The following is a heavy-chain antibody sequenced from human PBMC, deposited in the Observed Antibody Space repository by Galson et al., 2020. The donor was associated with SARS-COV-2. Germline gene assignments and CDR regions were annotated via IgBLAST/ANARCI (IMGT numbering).Heavy chain of an antibody. V-gene: IGHV3-23*01. Sequence: GESLKIFCAASGFTFSSYAMSWVRQAPGKGLEWVSAISGSGGSTYYADSVKGRFTISRDNSKNTLYLQMNSLRAEDTTVYYCAKDVPAFSWELLSAGPESIFDYWGQGTLVTVSS. CDR2: ISGSGGST. CDR3: AKDVPAFSWELLSAGPESIFDY. D-gene: IGHD1-26*01. CDR1: GFTFSSYA. J-gene: IGHJ4*02.